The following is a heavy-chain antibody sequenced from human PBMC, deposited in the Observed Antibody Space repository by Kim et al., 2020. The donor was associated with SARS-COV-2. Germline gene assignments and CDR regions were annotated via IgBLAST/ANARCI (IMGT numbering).Heavy chain of an antibody. J-gene: IGHJ6*02. V-gene: IGHV5-51*01. CDR3: ARLAQRSLQLWSPWTYGMDV. Sequence: GESLKISCKGSGYTFTRYWIGWVRQMPGKGLEWMGIIDPGDSDTRYSPSFQGQVTISADKSITTAYLQWSSLQASDTAIYYCARLAQRSLQLWSPWTYGMDVWGQGTTVTVSS. CDR1: GYTFTRYW. D-gene: IGHD1-1*01. CDR2: IDPGDSDT.